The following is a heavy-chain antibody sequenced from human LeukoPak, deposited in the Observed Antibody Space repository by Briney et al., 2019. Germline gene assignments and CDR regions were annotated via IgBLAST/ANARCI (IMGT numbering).Heavy chain of an antibody. V-gene: IGHV3-23*01. Sequence: PGGSLRLSCAASGFTFSSYAMSWVRQAPGKGLEWVSPISGSGGTTYYADSVKGRFTISRDNSKNTLYLQMNSLRAEDTAVCYCAKDRGYSYAYLDYWGQGTLVTVSS. CDR2: ISGSGGTT. J-gene: IGHJ4*02. CDR1: GFTFSSYA. D-gene: IGHD5-18*01. CDR3: AKDRGYSYAYLDY.